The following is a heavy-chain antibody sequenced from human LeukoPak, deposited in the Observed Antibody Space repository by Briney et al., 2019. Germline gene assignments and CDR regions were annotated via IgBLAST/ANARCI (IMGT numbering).Heavy chain of an antibody. D-gene: IGHD2-2*01. J-gene: IGHJ4*02. CDR3: ARQQYCSSTSCLIDY. Sequence: SETLSLTCAVYGGSFSGYYWSWIRQPPGKGLEWIGEINHSGSTNYNPSLKSRVTISVDTSKNQFSPKLSSVTAAVTAVYYCARQQYCSSTSCLIDYWVQGTLVTVSS. CDR1: GGSFSGYY. CDR2: INHSGST. V-gene: IGHV4-34*01.